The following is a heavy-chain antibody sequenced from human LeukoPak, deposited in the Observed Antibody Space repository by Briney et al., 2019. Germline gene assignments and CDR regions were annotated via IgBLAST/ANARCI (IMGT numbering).Heavy chain of an antibody. J-gene: IGHJ4*02. CDR3: ARRRYYYFDY. CDR2: ISSSGSTI. Sequence: AGSLRLSCAASGFTFNHACMNWVRQAPGKGLEWVSYISSSGSTIYYADSVKGRFTISRDNAKNSLYLQMNSLRAEDTAVYYCARRRYYYFDYWGQGTLVTVSS. D-gene: IGHD1-14*01. V-gene: IGHV3-48*04. CDR1: GFTFNHAC.